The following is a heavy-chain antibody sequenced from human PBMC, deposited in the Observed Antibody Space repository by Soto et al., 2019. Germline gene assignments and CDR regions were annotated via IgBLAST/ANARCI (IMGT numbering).Heavy chain of an antibody. J-gene: IGHJ6*02. V-gene: IGHV4-4*02. Sequence: NPSETLSLTCAVSGGSISSGNWWSWVRQPPGKGLEWIGEIYHSGSTNYHPSLKSRVTISVDKSKNQFSLKLSSVTAADTAVYYCARIGGDCGGDCYPFGSDHYGMDVWGPGTTVTVSS. CDR2: IYHSGST. D-gene: IGHD2-21*02. CDR3: ARIGGDCGGDCYPFGSDHYGMDV. CDR1: GGSISSGNW.